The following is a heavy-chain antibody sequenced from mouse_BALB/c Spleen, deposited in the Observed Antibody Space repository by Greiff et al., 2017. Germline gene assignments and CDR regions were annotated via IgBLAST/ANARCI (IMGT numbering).Heavy chain of an antibody. Sequence: VQLQQSGPELVRPGASVKLSCKASGYIFITYWMNWVKQRPGQGLEWIGQIFPASGSTNYNEMFEGKATLTVDTSSSTAYMQLSSLTSEDSAVYYCARRDYGSFYWYFDVWGAGTTVTVSS. CDR2: IFPASGST. D-gene: IGHD1-1*01. CDR3: ARRDYGSFYWYFDV. CDR1: GYIFITYW. J-gene: IGHJ1*01. V-gene: IGHV1S40*01.